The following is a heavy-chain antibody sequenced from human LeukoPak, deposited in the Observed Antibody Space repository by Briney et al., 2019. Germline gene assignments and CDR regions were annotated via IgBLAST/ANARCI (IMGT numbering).Heavy chain of an antibody. CDR2: IYPSDSDT. J-gene: IGHJ4*02. CDR3: ARLSSRSCDY. Sequence: GAALKISFKASGSTFTSYWIGWGRRVPGKGLEGMGIIYPSDSDTRYSPSFQGQVTISVDESISSSSLQWSFLKASDTGMSYCARLSSRSCDYWGQGTLVTVSS. CDR1: GSTFTSYW. V-gene: IGHV5-51*01. D-gene: IGHD2-2*01.